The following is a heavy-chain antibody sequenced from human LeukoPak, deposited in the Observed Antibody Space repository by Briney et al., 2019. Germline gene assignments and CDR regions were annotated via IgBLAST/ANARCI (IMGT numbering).Heavy chain of an antibody. CDR3: ARGLSSSGWYKHDY. Sequence: SETLSLTRAVYGGSFSGYYWSWIRQPPGKGLEWIGEINHSGSTNYNPSLKSRVTISIDTSKNQFSLKLSSVTAADTAVYYCARGLSSSGWYKHDYWGQGTLVTVSS. CDR1: GGSFSGYY. CDR2: INHSGST. V-gene: IGHV4-34*01. D-gene: IGHD6-19*01. J-gene: IGHJ4*02.